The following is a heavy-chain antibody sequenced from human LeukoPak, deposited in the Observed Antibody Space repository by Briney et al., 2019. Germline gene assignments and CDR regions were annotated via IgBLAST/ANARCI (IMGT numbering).Heavy chain of an antibody. Sequence: GGSLRLSCAASGFTFSSYGMHWVRQAPGKGLEWVAVISYDGSNKYYADSVKGRFTISRDNSKNTLYLQMNSLRAEDTAVYYCAREEARGVIIPPYAFDIWGQGTMVTVSS. D-gene: IGHD3-10*01. J-gene: IGHJ3*02. CDR3: AREEARGVIIPPYAFDI. V-gene: IGHV3-30*03. CDR1: GFTFSSYG. CDR2: ISYDGSNK.